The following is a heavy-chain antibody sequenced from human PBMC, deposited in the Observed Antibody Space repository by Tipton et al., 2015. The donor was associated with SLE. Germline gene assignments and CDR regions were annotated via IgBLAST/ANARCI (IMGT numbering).Heavy chain of an antibody. Sequence: SLRLSCAASGFTFSSYRMNWVRQAPGKGLEWVSSISSSSSYIYYTDSVKGRFTISRDNAKNSLYLQMNSLRAEDTAVYYCAREGYCTNGVCSYAFDIWGQGTMVHVSS. CDR1: GFTFSSYR. D-gene: IGHD2-8*01. V-gene: IGHV3-21*01. CDR3: AREGYCTNGVCSYAFDI. CDR2: ISSSSSYI. J-gene: IGHJ3*02.